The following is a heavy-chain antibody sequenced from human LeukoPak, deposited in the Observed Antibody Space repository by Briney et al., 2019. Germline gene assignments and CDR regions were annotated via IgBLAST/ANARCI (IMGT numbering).Heavy chain of an antibody. CDR2: IIPILGIA. J-gene: IGHJ6*02. D-gene: IGHD5-24*01. V-gene: IGHV1-69*04. Sequence: GSSVKVSCKASGGTFSSYAISWVRQAPGQGLEWMGRIIPILGIANYAQKFQGRVTITADKSTSTAYMELSSLRSEDTAVYYCARDLRDGSQDYYGMDVWGQGTTVTVSS. CDR3: ARDLRDGSQDYYGMDV. CDR1: GGTFSSYA.